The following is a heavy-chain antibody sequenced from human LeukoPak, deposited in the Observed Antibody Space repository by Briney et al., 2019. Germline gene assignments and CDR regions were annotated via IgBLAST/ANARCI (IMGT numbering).Heavy chain of an antibody. CDR2: INPSGSST. V-gene: IGHV1-46*01. CDR3: AREDYYFDSSGTHYFDY. D-gene: IGHD3-22*01. CDR1: GYSFTSHY. J-gene: IGHJ4*02. Sequence: ASVKVSCKASGYSFTSHYMHWVRQAPGQGLEWLGLINPSGSSTLYAQKFQGRVTMTRDMSTTTDYMELSSLRSEDTAVYYCAREDYYFDSSGTHYFDYWGQGTLVTVSS.